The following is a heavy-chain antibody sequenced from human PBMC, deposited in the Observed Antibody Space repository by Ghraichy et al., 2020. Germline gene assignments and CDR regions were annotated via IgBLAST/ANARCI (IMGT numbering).Heavy chain of an antibody. CDR3: VTNTIFGAGSAFDI. CDR1: GGSISSSSYY. J-gene: IGHJ3*02. Sequence: SETLSLTCTVSGGSISSSSYYWGWIRQPPGKGLEWIGSIYYSGSTYYNPSLKSRSPISVDTSKNQFSLKLSSVTAADTAVYYCVTNTIFGAGSAFDIWGQGTMVTVSS. V-gene: IGHV4-39*01. CDR2: IYYSGST. D-gene: IGHD3-3*01.